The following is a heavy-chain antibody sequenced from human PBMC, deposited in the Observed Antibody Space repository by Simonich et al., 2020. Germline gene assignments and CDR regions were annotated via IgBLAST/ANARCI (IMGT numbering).Heavy chain of an antibody. CDR1: GGTFSSYA. D-gene: IGHD2-15*01. Sequence: QVQLVQSGAEVKKPGSSVKVSCKASGGTFSSYAISWLRQAPGKGLTCIGGIIPILGIANYAQKFQGRVKITADKSTSTAYMELSSLRSEDTAVYYRARGGIADRRIVYYYYMDVWGKGTTVTVSS. CDR2: IIPILGIA. V-gene: IGHV1-69*09. J-gene: IGHJ6*03. CDR3: ARGGIADRRIVYYYYMDV.